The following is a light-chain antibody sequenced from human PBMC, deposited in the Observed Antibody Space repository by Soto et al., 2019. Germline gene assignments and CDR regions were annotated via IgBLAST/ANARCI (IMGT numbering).Light chain of an antibody. Sequence: DIVMTQSPGARAVSLGERATIDCRSSQSVLYSSNNKNYLAWYQQKPGQPPKLLIYWASTRESGVPDRFSGSGSGTDLTLTISSLQAEDVAVYYCQQYYSAPLTFGQGTKVEIK. CDR1: QSVLYSSNNKNY. V-gene: IGKV4-1*01. CDR3: QQYYSAPLT. CDR2: WAS. J-gene: IGKJ1*01.